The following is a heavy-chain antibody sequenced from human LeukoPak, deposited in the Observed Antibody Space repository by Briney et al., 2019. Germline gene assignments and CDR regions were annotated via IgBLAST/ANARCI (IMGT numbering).Heavy chain of an antibody. V-gene: IGHV4-59*01. CDR2: IYYSGST. CDR1: GGSFSSYY. J-gene: IGHJ5*02. Sequence: SETLSLTCAVYGGSFSSYYWSWIRQPPGKGLEWIGYIYYSGSTNYNPSLKSRVTISVDTSKNQSSLKLSSVTAADTAVYYCARDMSPSRYSSGWYAWGQGTLVTVSS. D-gene: IGHD6-19*01. CDR3: ARDMSPSRYSSGWYA.